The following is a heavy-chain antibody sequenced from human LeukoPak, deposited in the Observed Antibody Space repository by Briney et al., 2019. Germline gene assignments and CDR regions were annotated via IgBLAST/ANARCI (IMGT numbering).Heavy chain of an antibody. V-gene: IGHV4-61*02. Sequence: PSQTLSLTCTVSGGSISSGSYYWSWIRQPAGTGLEWIGRIYTSGSTNYNPSLKSRVTISVDTSKNQFSLKLSSVTAADTAVYYCAREVYDSGGNWFDPWGQGTLVTVSS. CDR3: AREVYDSGGNWFDP. J-gene: IGHJ5*02. D-gene: IGHD5/OR15-5a*01. CDR1: GGSISSGSYY. CDR2: IYTSGST.